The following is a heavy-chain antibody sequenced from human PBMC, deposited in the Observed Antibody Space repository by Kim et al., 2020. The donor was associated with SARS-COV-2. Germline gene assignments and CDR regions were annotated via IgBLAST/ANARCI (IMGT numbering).Heavy chain of an antibody. CDR1: GFTFSSYG. CDR2: ISYDGSNK. D-gene: IGHD3-22*01. Sequence: GGSLRLSCAASGFTFSSYGMHWVRQAPGKGLEWVAVISYDGSNKYYADSVKGRFTISRDNSKNTLYLQMNSLRAEDTAVYYCARGDSRVVVTVFGYWGQG. V-gene: IGHV3-33*05. J-gene: IGHJ4*02. CDR3: ARGDSRVVVTVFGY.